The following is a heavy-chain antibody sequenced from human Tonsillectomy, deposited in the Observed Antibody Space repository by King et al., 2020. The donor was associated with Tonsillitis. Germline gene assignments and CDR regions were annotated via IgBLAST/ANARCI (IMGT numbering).Heavy chain of an antibody. CDR3: ALLEF. CDR2: IKPKMGDT. D-gene: IGHD3-10*01. V-gene: IGHV1-2*02. J-gene: IGHJ4*02. CDR1: GYTFTDYY. Sequence: QLVQSGAEVKKPGASVKVSCEASGYTFTDYYMHWVRQAPGQGLEGVGWIKPKMGDTRYAQNFKGRVTMTRDTSISTAYMEVTSLRSDDTAVYYCALLEFWGQGTLVTVSS.